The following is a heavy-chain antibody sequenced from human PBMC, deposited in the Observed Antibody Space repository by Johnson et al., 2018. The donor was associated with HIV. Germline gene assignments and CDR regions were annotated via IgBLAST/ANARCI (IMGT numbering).Heavy chain of an antibody. J-gene: IGHJ3*02. V-gene: IGHV3-49*04. CDR1: GLSFGDYA. D-gene: IGHD6-13*01. CDR2: IRSKAYGGTT. Sequence: VQLVESGGGLVQPGRSLRLSCTASGLSFGDYAMTWVRQAPGKGLEWVGFIRSKAYGGTTEYAASVKGRFTISRDDSKSIAYLQMKSLKIEDTALYYCAKVAVATAAGGVALDIWGPGTMVTVSS. CDR3: AKVAVATAAGGVALDI.